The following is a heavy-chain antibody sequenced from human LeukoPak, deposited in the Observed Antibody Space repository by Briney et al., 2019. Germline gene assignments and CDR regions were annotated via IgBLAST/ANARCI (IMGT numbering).Heavy chain of an antibody. D-gene: IGHD2-2*02. CDR3: ASLGCSSTSCYNY. CDR1: GFTFSSNG. V-gene: IGHV3-48*01. Sequence: PAGGSLRLSCAASGFTFSSNGMNWVRQAPGKGLEWVSYISATGGTIYYADSVKGRFTISRDNAKNSLYLQMNSLRAEDTAVYYCASLGCSSTSCYNYWGQGTLVTVSS. J-gene: IGHJ4*02. CDR2: ISATGGTI.